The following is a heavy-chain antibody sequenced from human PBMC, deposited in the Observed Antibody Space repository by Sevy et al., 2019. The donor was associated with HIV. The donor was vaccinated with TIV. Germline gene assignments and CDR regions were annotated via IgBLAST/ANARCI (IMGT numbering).Heavy chain of an antibody. CDR3: ARGAWGGIDY. CDR2: ISSSGSTI. V-gene: IGHV3-48*03. Sequence: GGSLRLSCAASGFTFSTYEMNWVRQAPRKGLEWVSYISSSGSTIYYADSVKGRFTISRDSAKNSLYLQMNSLRDEDTDVYYCARGAWGGIDYWGQGTLVTVSS. D-gene: IGHD3-16*01. J-gene: IGHJ4*02. CDR1: GFTFSTYE.